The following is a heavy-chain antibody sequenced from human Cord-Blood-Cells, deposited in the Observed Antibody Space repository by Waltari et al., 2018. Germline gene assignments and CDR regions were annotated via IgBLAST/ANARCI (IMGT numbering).Heavy chain of an antibody. V-gene: IGHV1-69*12. CDR3: ARAPYCSGGSCYYYYYYGMDV. CDR2: IIPIFGTA. D-gene: IGHD2-15*01. Sequence: QVQLVQSGAEVKKHGSSVKVSCKASGGTVSSCALSWVRQAPGQGLEGMGGIIPIFGTANYAQKFQGRVTITADESTSTAYMELSSLRSEDTAVYYCARAPYCSGGSCYYYYYYGMDVWGQGTTVTVSS. CDR1: GGTVSSCA. J-gene: IGHJ6*02.